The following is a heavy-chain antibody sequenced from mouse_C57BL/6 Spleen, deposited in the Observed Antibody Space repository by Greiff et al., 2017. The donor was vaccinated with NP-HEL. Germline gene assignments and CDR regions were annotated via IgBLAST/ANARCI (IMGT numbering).Heavy chain of an antibody. D-gene: IGHD4-1*01. J-gene: IGHJ1*03. CDR1: GFTFTDYY. CDR2: VYPYNGGT. CDR3: ASLTGTSDFDV. V-gene: IGHV1-36*01. Sequence: EVKLVESGPVLVKPGPSVKISCKASGFTFTDYYMHWVKQSHGKSLEWIGLVYPYNGGTSYNQKFKGKATLTVDTSSSTAYMELNSLTSEDSAVYYCASLTGTSDFDVWGTGTTVTVSS.